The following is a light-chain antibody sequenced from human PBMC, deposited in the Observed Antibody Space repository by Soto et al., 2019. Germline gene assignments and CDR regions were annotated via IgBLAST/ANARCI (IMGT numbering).Light chain of an antibody. CDR1: QSINIL. CDR3: HQYYSYPWT. V-gene: IGKV1-5*03. Sequence: DIQMTQSPSTLSASLGDRVTITCRASQSINILLAWYQQKPGKAPNLLIYKASSLANGVPSRFSGSASGTEFTLTVSSLQPDDFPSYYCHQYYSYPWTFGQGTKVEIK. J-gene: IGKJ1*01. CDR2: KAS.